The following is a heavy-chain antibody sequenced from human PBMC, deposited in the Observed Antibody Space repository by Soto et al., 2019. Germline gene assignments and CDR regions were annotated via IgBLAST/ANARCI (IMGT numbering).Heavy chain of an antibody. CDR2: ISPSSSTI. CDR3: ARANWGFDP. CDR1: GFTFSSYS. D-gene: IGHD3-16*01. V-gene: IGHV3-48*04. Sequence: GSLRLSCAASGFTFSSYSMNWVRQAPGKGLEWVSYISPSSSTIYYADSVKGRFIISRDNARDSLYLQMNSLRAEDTAVYYCARANWGFDPWGQGTLVTVSS. J-gene: IGHJ5*02.